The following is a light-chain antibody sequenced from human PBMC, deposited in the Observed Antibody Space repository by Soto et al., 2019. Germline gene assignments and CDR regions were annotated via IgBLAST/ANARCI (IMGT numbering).Light chain of an antibody. CDR3: QQSYSSPPT. Sequence: GDRVTITCRASQSISSWLAWYQQKPGKAPKLLIYDASSLGSGVPSRFSGSRSGPDFTLTISSLQPEDFATYYCQQSYSSPPTFGQGTKVDIK. V-gene: IGKV1-5*01. CDR1: QSISSW. CDR2: DAS. J-gene: IGKJ1*01.